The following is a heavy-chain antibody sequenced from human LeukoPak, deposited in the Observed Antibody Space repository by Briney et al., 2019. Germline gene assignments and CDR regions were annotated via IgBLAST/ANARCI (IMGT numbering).Heavy chain of an antibody. CDR1: GFTFRSYR. CDR3: ARGDNSAFDI. V-gene: IGHV3-7*04. D-gene: IGHD3-22*01. Sequence: GGSLGLSCAASGFTFRSYRMNWVRQAPGKGLEWVASIKQGESERYYVDSVNGRFTISRDNAKNSLYLQMNSRRAEDTAVYYCARGDNSAFDIWGQGTMVTVSS. CDR2: IKQGESER. J-gene: IGHJ3*02.